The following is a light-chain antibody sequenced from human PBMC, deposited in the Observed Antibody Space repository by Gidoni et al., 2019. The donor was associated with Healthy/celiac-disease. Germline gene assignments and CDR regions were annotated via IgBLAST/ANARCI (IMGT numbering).Light chain of an antibody. J-gene: IGLJ2*01. CDR2: GNS. V-gene: IGLV1-40*01. Sequence: QSVLTQTPSVSGAPGQRVTNSCTGSSSNIGAGYDVHWYQQLPGTAPKLLIYGNSNRPSGVPDRFSGSKSGTSASLAITGLQAEDEADYYCQSYDSSLSGLVVFGGGTKLTVL. CDR3: QSYDSSLSGLVV. CDR1: SSNIGAGYD.